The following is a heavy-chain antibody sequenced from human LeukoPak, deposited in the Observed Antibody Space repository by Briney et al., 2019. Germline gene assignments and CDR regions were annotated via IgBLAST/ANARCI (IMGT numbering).Heavy chain of an antibody. V-gene: IGHV4-59*01. J-gene: IGHJ4*02. CDR2: IFNSGTT. CDR1: GGSITDYY. D-gene: IGHD6-6*01. CDR3: ARDSISSSYYFDY. Sequence: SETLSLTCIVSGGSITDYYWSWIRQTPGKGLEWIGYIFNSGTTNYTPSLKSRVTISADTSTNQFTLKLRSVTAADTAIYYCARDSISSSYYFDYWGQGTQVTVSS.